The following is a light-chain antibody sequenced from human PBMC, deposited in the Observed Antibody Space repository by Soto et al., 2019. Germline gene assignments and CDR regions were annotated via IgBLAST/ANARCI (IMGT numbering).Light chain of an antibody. CDR3: QQNNNWPPIT. CDR1: QRVSSN. Sequence: EIVMTQSPSTLSVSPGERATLSCRASQRVSSNLAWYQQKPGQAPRLLIYGVSIRATGIPARFSGSGSGTEFTLTISSLQSEDFAVYYCQQNNNWPPITFGQGTRLEI. V-gene: IGKV3D-15*01. J-gene: IGKJ5*01. CDR2: GVS.